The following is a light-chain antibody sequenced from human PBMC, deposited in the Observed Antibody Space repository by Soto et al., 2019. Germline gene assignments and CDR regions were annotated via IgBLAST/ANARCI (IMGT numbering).Light chain of an antibody. CDR2: GAS. CDR1: QGIRND. J-gene: IGKJ4*01. CDR3: QQANSFPLT. Sequence: IQMTQSPSSLSSSLGDRATLSCRASQGIRNDLTWYQQKPGKAPKLLIYGASTIASGVPSRFSGSGSGTEFTLTISSLQPEDFAAYYCQQANSFPLTFGGGTKVDIK. V-gene: IGKV1-13*02.